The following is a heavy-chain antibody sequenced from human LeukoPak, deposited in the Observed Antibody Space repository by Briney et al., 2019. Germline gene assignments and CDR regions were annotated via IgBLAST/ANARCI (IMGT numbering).Heavy chain of an antibody. V-gene: IGHV3-74*01. J-gene: IGHJ4*02. D-gene: IGHD2-15*01. CDR1: GFSVSSYW. Sequence: PGGSLRLSCATSGFSVSSYWLHWVRQSPAKGLVWVSRVNGNGRSTSYADSVKGRFTISRDNAKNTLCLHMTSLRVEDSAVYYCVRSFRIPYCSGNSCYPTDFDFWGQGTLVTVSS. CDR2: VNGNGRST. CDR3: VRSFRIPYCSGNSCYPTDFDF.